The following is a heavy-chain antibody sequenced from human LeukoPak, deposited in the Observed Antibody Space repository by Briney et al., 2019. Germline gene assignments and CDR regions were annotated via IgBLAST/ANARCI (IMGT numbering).Heavy chain of an antibody. CDR2: ISYDGSNK. D-gene: IGHD6-13*01. Sequence: GGSLRLSCAASGFTFSGYAMRWVRQAPGKGLEWLAGISYDGSNKYFADSVKGRFTISRDNSKDTLYLQMNSLRAEDTALYYCARTTDSSTWTLAVYWGQGTLITVSS. J-gene: IGHJ4*02. V-gene: IGHV3-30*04. CDR3: ARTTDSSTWTLAVY. CDR1: GFTFSGYA.